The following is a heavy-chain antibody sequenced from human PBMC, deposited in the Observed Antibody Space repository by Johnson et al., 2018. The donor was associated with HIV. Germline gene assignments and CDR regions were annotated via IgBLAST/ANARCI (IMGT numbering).Heavy chain of an antibody. Sequence: QVQLVESGGGLVQPGGSLRLSCAASGFTFSSYAMHWVRQAPGKGLEWVAFIRYDGSNKYYADSVKGRFTISRDNSKNTLYLQMNSLRAEDTAVYYCASSQIDAFDIWGQGTMVTVSS. CDR3: ASSQIDAFDI. CDR1: GFTFSSYA. V-gene: IGHV3-30*02. CDR2: IRYDGSNK. J-gene: IGHJ3*02.